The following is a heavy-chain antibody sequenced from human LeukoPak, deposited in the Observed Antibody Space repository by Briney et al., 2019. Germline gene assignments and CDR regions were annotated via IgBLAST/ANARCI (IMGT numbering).Heavy chain of an antibody. D-gene: IGHD3-9*01. Sequence: GGSLRLSCAASGFTFSTYIMNWVRQTPGKGLEWVSSIGTSTSYIYYADSVKGRFTISRDNAKNSLYLEMNSLRAEDTAVYYCAKDPDRILIGIASPGYWGQGTLVTVSS. CDR3: AKDPDRILIGIASPGY. J-gene: IGHJ4*02. V-gene: IGHV3-21*04. CDR2: IGTSTSYI. CDR1: GFTFSTYI.